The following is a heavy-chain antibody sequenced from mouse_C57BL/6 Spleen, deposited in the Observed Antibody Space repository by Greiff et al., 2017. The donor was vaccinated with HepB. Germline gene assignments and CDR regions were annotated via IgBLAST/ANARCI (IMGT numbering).Heavy chain of an antibody. V-gene: IGHV1-80*01. D-gene: IGHD3-1*01. J-gene: IGHJ4*01. CDR3: AREDGGSVYAKDY. CDR2: IYPGDGDT. CDR1: GYAFSSYW. Sequence: QVQLQQSGAELVKPGASVKISCKASGYAFSSYWMSWVKQRPGKGLDWIEKIYPGDGDTNYNGKFKGKATLTADKSSSTAYMQLSSLTSEDSAVYFCAREDGGSVYAKDYWGQGASVTVSS.